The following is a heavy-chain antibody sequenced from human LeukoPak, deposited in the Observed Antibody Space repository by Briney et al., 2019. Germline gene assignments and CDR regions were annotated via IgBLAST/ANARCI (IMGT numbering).Heavy chain of an antibody. V-gene: IGHV3-30-3*01. CDR2: ISYDGSNK. CDR1: GFTFSSYS. J-gene: IGHJ3*02. Sequence: SGGSLRLFCAASGFTFSSYSMHWVRQDPGKGLEWVAVISYDGSNKYYADSVKGRFTISRDNSKNTLYLQMNSLRAEDTAVYYCARERGRWLQKGGMGAFDIWGQGTMVTVSS. CDR3: ARERGRWLQKGGMGAFDI. D-gene: IGHD5-24*01.